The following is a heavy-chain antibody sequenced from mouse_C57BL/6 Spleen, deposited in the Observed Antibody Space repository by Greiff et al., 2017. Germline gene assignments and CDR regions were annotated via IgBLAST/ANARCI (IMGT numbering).Heavy chain of an antibody. CDR2: IDPSDSET. Sequence: VQLQQPGAELVRPGSSVKLSCKASGYTFTSYWMHWVKQRPIQGLEWIGNIDPSDSETHYNQKFKDKATLTVDKSSSTAYMQLSSLTSEDSAVYYCARHYGNPSGYFDVWGTGTTVTVSS. CDR3: ARHYGNPSGYFDV. D-gene: IGHD2-1*01. V-gene: IGHV1-52*01. CDR1: GYTFTSYW. J-gene: IGHJ1*03.